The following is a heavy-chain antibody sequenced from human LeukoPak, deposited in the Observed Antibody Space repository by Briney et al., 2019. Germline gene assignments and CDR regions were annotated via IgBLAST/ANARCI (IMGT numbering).Heavy chain of an antibody. CDR1: GYTFINYG. J-gene: IGHJ4*02. D-gene: IGHD5-12*01. V-gene: IGHV1-18*01. CDR2: ISAYTGNT. Sequence: ASGKVSCKASGYTFINYGISWVRQAPGQGLEWMGWISAYTGNTNYAQKFQGRVTMTTDTSASTAYMELRSLRSDDTAVFYCVRRRRAATILGGLDYWGQGTLVIVSS. CDR3: VRRRRAATILGGLDY.